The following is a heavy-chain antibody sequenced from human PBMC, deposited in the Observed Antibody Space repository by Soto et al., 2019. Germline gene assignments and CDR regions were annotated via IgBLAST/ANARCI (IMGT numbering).Heavy chain of an antibody. CDR1: GFSLSTSGMR. Sequence: SGPTLVNPTQTLTLTCTFSGFSLSTSGMRVSWIRQPPGKALEWLARIDWDDDKFYSTSLKTRLTISKDTSKNQVVLTMTNMDPVDTATYYCALDHLDAFDIWGQGTMVTVSS. CDR2: IDWDDDK. V-gene: IGHV2-70*04. CDR3: ALDHLDAFDI. J-gene: IGHJ3*02.